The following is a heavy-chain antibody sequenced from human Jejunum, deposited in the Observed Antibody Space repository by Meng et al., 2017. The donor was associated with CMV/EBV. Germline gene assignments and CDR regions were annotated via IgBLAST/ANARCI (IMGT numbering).Heavy chain of an antibody. V-gene: IGHV3-21*01. CDR2: ISSGSTYI. J-gene: IGHJ6*02. Sequence: SFAASGFTFGSYSMTWVRQAPGKGLEWVAYISSGSTYIYYADSVKGRFTISRDNAKNLLYLQMNSLRAEDTAVYYCARVRGLDVWGQGTTVTVSS. D-gene: IGHD4-17*01. CDR1: GFTFGSYS. CDR3: ARVRGLDV.